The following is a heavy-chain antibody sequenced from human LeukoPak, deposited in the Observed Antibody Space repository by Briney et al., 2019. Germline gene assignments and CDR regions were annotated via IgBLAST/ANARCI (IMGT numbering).Heavy chain of an antibody. CDR3: AAARSLYGDHDAFDI. V-gene: IGHV1-58*01. Sequence: GASVKVSCKASGFTFTSSAVQWVRQARGQRLEWIGWIVVGSGNTNYAQKFQERVTITRDMSTSTAYMELSRLRSEDTAVYYCAAARSLYGDHDAFDIWGQGTMVTVSS. J-gene: IGHJ3*02. CDR2: IVVGSGNT. CDR1: GFTFTSSA. D-gene: IGHD4-17*01.